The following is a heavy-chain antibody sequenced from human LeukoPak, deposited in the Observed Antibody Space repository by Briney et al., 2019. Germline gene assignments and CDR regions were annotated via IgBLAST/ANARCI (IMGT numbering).Heavy chain of an antibody. D-gene: IGHD6-13*01. CDR3: VRGIAAAGLYFDY. CDR1: GVSISSYY. Sequence: PSETLSLTCTVSGVSISSYYWSWIRQPPGKGLEWIGYIYYTGSTKYNPSLKSRVTISVDTSKNQFPLKLRSVTAADTAGYYFVRGIAAAGLYFDYWGQGTLVTVSS. V-gene: IGHV4-59*01. J-gene: IGHJ4*02. CDR2: IYYTGST.